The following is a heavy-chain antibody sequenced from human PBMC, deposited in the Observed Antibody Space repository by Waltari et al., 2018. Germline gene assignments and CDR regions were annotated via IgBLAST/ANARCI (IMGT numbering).Heavy chain of an antibody. CDR2: VYHSGTT. CDR3: ARDQRFLESLYPYYYALDA. J-gene: IGHJ6*02. Sequence: QLQLQESGPGLVKPSETLSLTCAGSNFYISDGYYWGWIRQSPGKGLEWIGSVYHSGTTHYNPSLESRVTISVDRSRNQFSLKVTSVSAADTAVYFCARDQRFLESLYPYYYALDAWGRGITVTVSS. D-gene: IGHD3-3*01. CDR1: NFYISDGYY. V-gene: IGHV4-38-2*02.